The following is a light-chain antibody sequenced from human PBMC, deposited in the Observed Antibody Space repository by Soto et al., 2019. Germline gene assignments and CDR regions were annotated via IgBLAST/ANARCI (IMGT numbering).Light chain of an antibody. Sequence: EIVMTQSPVTLSVSPGERATLSCRASQNIRSNFLAWYQQKPGQPPRLLIYGITTRATAIPARFSASGSGTEFTLTISSLQSEDLAVYDCQQYSAWPLTFGGGTKVEIK. V-gene: IGKV3-15*01. CDR2: GIT. CDR3: QQYSAWPLT. J-gene: IGKJ4*01. CDR1: QNIRSN.